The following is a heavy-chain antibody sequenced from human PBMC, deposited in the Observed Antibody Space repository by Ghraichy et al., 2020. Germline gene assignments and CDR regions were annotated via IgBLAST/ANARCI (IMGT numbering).Heavy chain of an antibody. CDR1: GGSISSYY. Sequence: SETLSLTCTVSGGSISSYYWSWIRQPAGKGLEWIGRIYTSGSTNYNPSLKSRVTMSVDTSKNQFSLKLSSVTAADTAVYYCARDSRSAHDGDDFWSGYFHPSFIRFDPWGQGTLVTVSS. CDR2: IYTSGST. D-gene: IGHD3-3*01. CDR3: ARDSRSAHDGDDFWSGYFHPSFIRFDP. J-gene: IGHJ5*02. V-gene: IGHV4-4*07.